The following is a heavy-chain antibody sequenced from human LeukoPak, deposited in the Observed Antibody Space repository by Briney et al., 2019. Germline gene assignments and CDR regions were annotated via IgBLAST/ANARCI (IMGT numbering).Heavy chain of an antibody. V-gene: IGHV1-2*02. CDR2: INPNSGGT. J-gene: IGHJ3*02. CDR3: ARRSQRGVAFDI. Sequence: ASVKVSCKASGYTFTGYYMHWVRQAPGQGLEWMGWINPNSGGTNYAQKLQGRVTMTTDTSTSTAYMELRSLRSDDTAVYYCARRSQRGVAFDIWGQGTMVTVSS. D-gene: IGHD2-2*01. CDR1: GYTFTGYY.